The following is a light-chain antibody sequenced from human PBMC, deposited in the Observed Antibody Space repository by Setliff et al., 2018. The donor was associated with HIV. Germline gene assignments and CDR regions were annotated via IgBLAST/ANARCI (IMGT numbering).Light chain of an antibody. Sequence: SYELTQPPSVSVAPGKTARITCGGNNSGSKSVHWYQQKPGQAPVLVVYDDNDRPSGIPERFSDSNSGNTATLTISRVEAGDEADYYCQVWDGNSDHYVFGTGTKVT. J-gene: IGLJ1*01. V-gene: IGLV3-21*03. CDR3: QVWDGNSDHYV. CDR1: NSGSKS. CDR2: DDN.